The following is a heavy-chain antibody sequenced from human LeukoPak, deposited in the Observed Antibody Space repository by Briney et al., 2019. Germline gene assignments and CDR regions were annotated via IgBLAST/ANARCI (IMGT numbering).Heavy chain of an antibody. Sequence: GGSLRLSCAASGFTFSSYWMSWVRQAPGKGPEWVANIKQDGSEKYYVDSVKGRFTISRDNAKNSLYLQMNSLRAEDTAVYYCARELIYDSSGYYSPYYYYMDVWGKGTTVTVSS. J-gene: IGHJ6*03. CDR3: ARELIYDSSGYYSPYYYYMDV. CDR2: IKQDGSEK. D-gene: IGHD3-22*01. V-gene: IGHV3-7*01. CDR1: GFTFSSYW.